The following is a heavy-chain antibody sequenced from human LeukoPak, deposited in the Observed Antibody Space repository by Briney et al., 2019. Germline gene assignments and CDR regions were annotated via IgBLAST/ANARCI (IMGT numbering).Heavy chain of an antibody. CDR3: AKIRVIFNWNYAYYFDY. V-gene: IGHV3-30*18. CDR1: GFTFSSYG. J-gene: IGHJ4*02. D-gene: IGHD1-7*01. Sequence: GGSLRLSCAASGFTFSSYGMHWVRQAPGKGLEWVAVISYDGSDKYYADSVKGRFTIYRDNSKNTLYLQMNSLRAEDTAVYYCAKIRVIFNWNYAYYFDYWGQGSLVTVSS. CDR2: ISYDGSDK.